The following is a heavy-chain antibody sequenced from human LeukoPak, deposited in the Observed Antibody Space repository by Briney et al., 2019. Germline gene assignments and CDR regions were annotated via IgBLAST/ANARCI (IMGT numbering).Heavy chain of an antibody. V-gene: IGHV4-59*01. CDR1: GDFISSYY. Sequence: SEALSLTCAVSGDFISSYYWSWIRQPPRKGLEWIGYTYDSGSTHYNPSLKSRVTISVDTSKKQFSLKLSSVTAADTAVYYCARGRRYSGTSGQYFDSWGQGTLVTVSS. CDR3: ARGRRYSGTSGQYFDS. J-gene: IGHJ4*02. CDR2: TYDSGST. D-gene: IGHD1-26*01.